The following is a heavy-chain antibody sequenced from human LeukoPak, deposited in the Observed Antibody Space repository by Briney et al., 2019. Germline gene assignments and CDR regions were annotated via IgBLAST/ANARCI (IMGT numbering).Heavy chain of an antibody. CDR2: IIPILGIA. Sequence: SVKVSCKASGGTFSSYAISWVRQAPGQGLEWMGRIIPILGIANYAQKFQGRVTITADKSTSTAYMELSSLRSEDTAVYYCVRDKGSSWYWQYWGQGTLVTVSS. CDR1: GGTFSSYA. D-gene: IGHD6-13*01. CDR3: VRDKGSSWYWQY. J-gene: IGHJ4*02. V-gene: IGHV1-69*04.